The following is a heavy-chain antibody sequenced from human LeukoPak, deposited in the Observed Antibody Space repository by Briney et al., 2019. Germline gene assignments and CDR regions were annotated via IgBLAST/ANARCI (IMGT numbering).Heavy chain of an antibody. CDR3: ARGILYVERECYFDY. D-gene: IGHD3-10*01. J-gene: IGHJ4*02. CDR1: GGSISSYY. V-gene: IGHV4-59*01. Sequence: PSETLSLTCTVSGGSISSYYWSWIRQPPGKGLEWVGCIYYSGSTNYNPSLKSRVTISVDTSKNQFSLKLSSVTAADTAVYYCARGILYVERECYFDYWGQGTLVTVSS. CDR2: IYYSGST.